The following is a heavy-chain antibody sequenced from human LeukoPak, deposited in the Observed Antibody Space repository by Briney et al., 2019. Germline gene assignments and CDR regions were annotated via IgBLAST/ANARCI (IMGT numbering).Heavy chain of an antibody. V-gene: IGHV1-8*01. D-gene: IGHD3-22*01. CDR3: ARMYHYDTRDNWFDP. CDR2: MNPNSGNT. CDR1: GYTFTSYD. J-gene: IGHJ5*02. Sequence: ASVKVSCTASGYTFTSYDINWVRQASGQGLEWMGWMNPNSGNTGYAQRFQGRVTMTRDTSISTAYMELSSLRSEDTAVYYCARMYHYDTRDNWFDPWGQGTLVTVSS.